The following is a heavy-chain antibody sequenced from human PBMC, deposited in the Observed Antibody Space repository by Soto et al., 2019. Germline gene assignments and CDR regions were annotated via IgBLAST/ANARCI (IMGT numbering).Heavy chain of an antibody. V-gene: IGHV3-21*06. J-gene: IGHJ3*01. CDR1: GFTFTRYS. Sequence: GGSLRLSCAASGFTFTRYSMNWVRQAPGKGLEWVSSISSTTNYIYYGDSMKGRFTISRDNAKNSLYLEMNSLRAEDTAVYFCVREYCSGGFCSESFDVWGQGTLVTVSS. CDR2: ISSTTNYI. D-gene: IGHD2-15*01. CDR3: VREYCSGGFCSESFDV.